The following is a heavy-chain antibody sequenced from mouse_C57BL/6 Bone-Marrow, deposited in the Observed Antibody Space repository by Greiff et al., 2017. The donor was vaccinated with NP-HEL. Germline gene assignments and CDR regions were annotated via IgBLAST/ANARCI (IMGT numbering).Heavy chain of an antibody. J-gene: IGHJ4*01. CDR1: GFSLSTFGMG. Sequence: QVTLKVSGPGILQPSQTLSLTCSFSGFSLSTFGMGVGWLRQPSGKGLEWLAHIWWDDDKYYNPALKSWPTISKATSKNQVFLKIANVDTADTATYYCARILSNYDYAMDYWGQGTSVTVSS. CDR3: ARILSNYDYAMDY. D-gene: IGHD2-5*01. CDR2: IWWDDDK. V-gene: IGHV8-8*01.